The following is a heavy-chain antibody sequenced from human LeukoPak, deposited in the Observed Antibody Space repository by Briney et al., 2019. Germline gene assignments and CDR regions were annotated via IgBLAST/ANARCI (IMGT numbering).Heavy chain of an antibody. J-gene: IGHJ6*02. CDR1: GITVSSNY. V-gene: IGHV3-66*01. CDR3: ATRDNGYYYGMDV. CDR2: IYSGGST. Sequence: PGGSLRLSCAASGITVSSNYMSWVRQAPGKGLEWVSIIYSGGSTYYTDSVKGRFTISRDYSKNTLYLQMNSLRAEDTAVYYCATRDNGYYYGMDVWGQGTTVTVSS. D-gene: IGHD1-1*01.